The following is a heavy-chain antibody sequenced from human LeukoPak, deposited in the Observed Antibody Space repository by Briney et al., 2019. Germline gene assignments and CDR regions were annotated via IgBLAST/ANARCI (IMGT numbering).Heavy chain of an antibody. J-gene: IGHJ5*02. V-gene: IGHV4-31*03. CDR2: IYCSGST. Sequence: SQTLSLTCTVSGGSISSGGYYWSWIRQHPGKGLEWIGYIYCSGSTYYNPSLKSRVTISVDTSKNQFSLKLSSVTAADTAVYYCARGGWSSSSVGYNWFDPWGQGTLVTVSS. CDR3: ARGGWSSSSVGYNWFDP. CDR1: GGSISSGGYY. D-gene: IGHD6-6*01.